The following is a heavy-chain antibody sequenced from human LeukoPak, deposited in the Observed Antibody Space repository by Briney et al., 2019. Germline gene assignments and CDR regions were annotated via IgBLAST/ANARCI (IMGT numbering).Heavy chain of an antibody. Sequence: GSQRLSCAASGFKFSDHYIDWVRQAPGKGLEWVSVIYSGGNTYYADSVKGRFTISRDNSKNTLYLQMNSLRAEDTAVYYCARDLVVPAAMRGYYYYGMDVWGQGTTVTVSS. CDR3: ARDLVVPAAMRGYYYYGMDV. V-gene: IGHV3-53*01. CDR1: GFKFSDHY. CDR2: IYSGGNT. J-gene: IGHJ6*02. D-gene: IGHD2-2*01.